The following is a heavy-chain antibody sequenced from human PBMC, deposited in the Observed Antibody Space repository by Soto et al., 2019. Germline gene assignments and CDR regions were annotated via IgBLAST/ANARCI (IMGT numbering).Heavy chain of an antibody. CDR3: AREIDFWSGYYAFDI. J-gene: IGHJ3*02. Sequence: GGSLRLSCAASGFTFSSYWMSWVRQAPGKGLEWVANIKQDGSEKYYVDSVKGRFTISRDNAKNSLYLQMNSLRAEDTAVYYCAREIDFWSGYYAFDIWGHGTMVTVSS. D-gene: IGHD3-3*01. V-gene: IGHV3-7*01. CDR1: GFTFSSYW. CDR2: IKQDGSEK.